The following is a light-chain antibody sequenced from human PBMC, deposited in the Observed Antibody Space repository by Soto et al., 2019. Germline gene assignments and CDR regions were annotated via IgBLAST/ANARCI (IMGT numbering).Light chain of an antibody. CDR3: QQYGNSPQT. V-gene: IGKV3-20*01. J-gene: IGKJ1*01. Sequence: EIVLTQSPGTLSLSPGERVTLSCRANQSVNSSYLAWYQHKPGQAPRLLIYGASTRATGIPDRFSGSGSGTDFTLTIARLEPGDFAVYYCQQYGNSPQTFGQGTKVDIK. CDR1: QSVNSSY. CDR2: GAS.